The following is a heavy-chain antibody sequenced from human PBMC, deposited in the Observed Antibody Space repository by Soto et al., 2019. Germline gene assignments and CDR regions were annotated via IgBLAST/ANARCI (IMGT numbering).Heavy chain of an antibody. CDR3: ARKTDSAGEGDF. Sequence: EVRLVQTGGALIQPGGSLRLSCAVSGFSVRDNYMFWVRQAPGKGLEWVSLFYSGGGTDYADSVQGRFTISRDNSKNTLLLQMNSLRVEDTAVYYCARKTDSAGEGDFWGQGTLVTVSS. CDR2: FYSGGGT. V-gene: IGHV3-53*02. J-gene: IGHJ4*02. D-gene: IGHD2-15*01. CDR1: GFSVRDNY.